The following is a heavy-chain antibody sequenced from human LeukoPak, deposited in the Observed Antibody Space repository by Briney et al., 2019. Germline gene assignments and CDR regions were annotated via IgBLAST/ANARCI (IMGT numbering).Heavy chain of an antibody. CDR2: IYYSGST. Sequence: ASETLSLTCTVSGGSISSSSYYWGWIRQPPGKGLEWIGSIYYSGSTYYNPSRQSRVTISVDTSKNQFSLKLSSVTAADTAVYYCARGSLWFGELLPIQTWFDPWGQGTLVTVSS. CDR3: ARGSLWFGELLPIQTWFDP. J-gene: IGHJ5*02. D-gene: IGHD3-10*01. V-gene: IGHV4-39*07. CDR1: GGSISSSSYY.